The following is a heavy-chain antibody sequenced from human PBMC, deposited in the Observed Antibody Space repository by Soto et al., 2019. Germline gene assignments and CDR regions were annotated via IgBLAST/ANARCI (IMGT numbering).Heavy chain of an antibody. CDR1: GYTFTSHT. CDR2: INAANGNT. CDR3: ARDSSMAPYYFDY. J-gene: IGHJ4*02. D-gene: IGHD3-10*01. V-gene: IGHV1-3*01. Sequence: QVQLVQSGAEVKKPGASVKVSCKASGYTFTSHTMNWVRQAPGQRLEWMGWINAANGNTKYSQKFQGRVTITRDTSASTAYMELSSLRSEDTAVYYCARDSSMAPYYFDYWGQGTLVTVPS.